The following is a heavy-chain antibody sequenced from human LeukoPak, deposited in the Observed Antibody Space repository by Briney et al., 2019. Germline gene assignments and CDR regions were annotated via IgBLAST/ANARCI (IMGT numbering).Heavy chain of an antibody. J-gene: IGHJ4*02. CDR3: ARHHTSSKPIDY. Sequence: PSETLSLTCTVSGDSLYYWGWIRQPPGKGLEWIGSVYSTRHTNYNLSLKSRVTMSIDTSKNQLSLKLTSVTAADTAMYYCARHHTSSKPIDYWGQGTLVTVSS. D-gene: IGHD3-16*01. CDR2: VYSTRHT. CDR1: GDSLYY. V-gene: IGHV4-39*01.